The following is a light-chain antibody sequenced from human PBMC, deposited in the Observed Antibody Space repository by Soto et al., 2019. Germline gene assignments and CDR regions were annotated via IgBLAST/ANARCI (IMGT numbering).Light chain of an antibody. V-gene: IGKV1-39*01. CDR3: QQSYSTPPWT. CDR1: HTIVTS. Sequence: DIQMTQSPSSLSASLGDRITITCRASHTIVTSLNWYQQKPGKAPNLLIYDASTLQSGVPSRFRGSGSGTDFTLTISSLQPEDFATYYCQQSYSTPPWTFXQGTKVDI. CDR2: DAS. J-gene: IGKJ1*01.